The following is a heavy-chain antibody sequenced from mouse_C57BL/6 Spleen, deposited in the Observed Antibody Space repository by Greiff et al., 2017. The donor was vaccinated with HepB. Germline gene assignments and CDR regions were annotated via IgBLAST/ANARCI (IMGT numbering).Heavy chain of an antibody. J-gene: IGHJ2*01. D-gene: IGHD2-2*01. Sequence: QVQLQQSGAELVKPGASVKLSCKASGYTFTSYWMQWVKQRPGQGLEWIGEIDPSDSYTNYNQKFKGKATLTVDTSSSTAYMQLSSLTSEDSAVYYCARGIYAYDKNYFDYWGQGTTLTVSS. CDR2: IDPSDSYT. CDR1: GYTFTSYW. CDR3: ARGIYAYDKNYFDY. V-gene: IGHV1-50*01.